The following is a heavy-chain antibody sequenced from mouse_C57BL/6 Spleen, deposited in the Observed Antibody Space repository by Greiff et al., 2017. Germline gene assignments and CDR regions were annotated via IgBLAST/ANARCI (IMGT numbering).Heavy chain of an antibody. Sequence: EVMPVESEGGLVQPGSSMKLSCTASGFTFSDYYMAWVRQVPEKGLEWVANINYDGSSTHYLDSLKSRFIISVDNAKNILYLQMSSLKSEDTATYYCARDGIYYPFAYWGQGTLVTVSA. J-gene: IGHJ3*01. D-gene: IGHD2-1*01. CDR3: ARDGIYYPFAY. CDR1: GFTFSDYY. V-gene: IGHV5-16*01. CDR2: INYDGSST.